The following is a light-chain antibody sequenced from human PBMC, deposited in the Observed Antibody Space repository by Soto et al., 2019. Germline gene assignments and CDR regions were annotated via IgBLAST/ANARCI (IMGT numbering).Light chain of an antibody. CDR1: SSDVGSHKL. CDR2: EAS. CDR3: CSNAGGSTYV. Sequence: QSALTQPASVSGSPGQSITISCAGTSSDVGSHKLGSWYQQYPGKAPKLIIFEASKRPSGGSSRFSGSQSGSTASLTISGLQAEDEAGYYCCSNAGGSTYVFGTGTKLTVL. V-gene: IGLV2-23*01. J-gene: IGLJ1*01.